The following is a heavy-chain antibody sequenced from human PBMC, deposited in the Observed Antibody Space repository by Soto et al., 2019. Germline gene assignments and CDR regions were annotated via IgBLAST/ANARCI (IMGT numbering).Heavy chain of an antibody. Sequence: SQTLSLTCAISGDTPPRNSAAWNWIRPSPSRGLEWLGRTYYRSKWYNDYAVSVKSRITINPDTSKNQFSLQLNSVTPEDTAVYYCARDGANDYSNSYYYYGMDVWGQGTTVTVSS. J-gene: IGHJ6*02. CDR1: GDTPPRNSAA. CDR3: ARDGANDYSNSYYYYGMDV. V-gene: IGHV6-1*01. CDR2: TYYRSKWYN. D-gene: IGHD4-4*01.